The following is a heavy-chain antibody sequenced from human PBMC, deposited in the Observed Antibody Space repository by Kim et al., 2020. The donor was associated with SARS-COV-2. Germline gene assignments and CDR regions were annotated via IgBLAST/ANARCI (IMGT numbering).Heavy chain of an antibody. CDR3: ARDPEGSSGWNDAFDI. CDR2: IYYSGST. D-gene: IGHD6-19*01. J-gene: IGHJ3*02. V-gene: IGHV4-39*07. Sequence: SETLSLTCTVSGGSISSSSYYWGWIRQPPGKGLEWIGSIYYSGSTYYNPSLKSRVTISVDTSKNQFSLKLSSVTAADTAVYYCARDPEGSSGWNDAFDIWGQGTMVTVSS. CDR1: GGSISSSSYY.